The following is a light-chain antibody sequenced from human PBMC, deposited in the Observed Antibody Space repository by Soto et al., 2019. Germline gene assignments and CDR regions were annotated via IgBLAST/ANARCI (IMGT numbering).Light chain of an antibody. CDR2: AAS. J-gene: IGKJ5*01. CDR3: QQLKSYPIT. Sequence: AIRMTQSPSSLSASTGDIVTITCRASQGISSYLAWYQQKPGKAPKLLIYAASTLQSGVPSRFSGSGSGTEFTLTISSLQPEDFAIYYCQQLKSYPITFGQGTRLEIK. CDR1: QGISSY. V-gene: IGKV1-8*01.